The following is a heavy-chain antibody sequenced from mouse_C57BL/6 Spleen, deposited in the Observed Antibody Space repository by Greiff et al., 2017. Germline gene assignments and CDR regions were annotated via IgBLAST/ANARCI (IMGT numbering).Heavy chain of an antibody. CDR2: IDPSDSAT. V-gene: IGHV1-52*01. D-gene: IGHD4-1*01. Sequence: QVQLQQSGAELVRPGSSVKLSCKASGYTFTSYWMHWVKQRPIQGLEWIGNIDPSDSATHYNQKFKDKATLTVDKSSSAAYMQLSSLTSEDSTVYYCARWGANWFDDWGQGTTLTVSS. CDR3: ARWGANWFDD. CDR1: GYTFTSYW. J-gene: IGHJ2*01.